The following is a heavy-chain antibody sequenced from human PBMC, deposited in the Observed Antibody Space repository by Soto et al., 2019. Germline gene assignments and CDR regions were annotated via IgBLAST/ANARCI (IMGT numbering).Heavy chain of an antibody. CDR2: VSYSGNT. D-gene: IGHD3-3*01. CDR1: GASINSATYY. V-gene: IGHV4-31*03. J-gene: IGHJ4*01. CDR3: ARGPTPFWSSHLLAYFHX. Sequence: SETLSLTCTVSGASINSATYYWSWIRQRPGEGLELIGFVSYSGNTYHSPSLKSRLVLSVDTSRDQFSLELSFVTAADTAVYHCARGPTPFWSSHLLAYFHXWGHATLVTVSX.